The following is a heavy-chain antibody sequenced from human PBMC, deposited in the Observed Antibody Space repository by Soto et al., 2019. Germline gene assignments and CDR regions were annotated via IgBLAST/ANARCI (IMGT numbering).Heavy chain of an antibody. CDR2: IKQDGSEK. D-gene: IGHD3-22*01. Sequence: VGSLRLSCAASGFTFSSYWMSWVRQAPGKGLEWVAYIKQDGSEKYYVDSVKGRFTISRDNAKNSLYLQMNSLRAEDTAVYYCARVPYYYDSSGYSYWYFDLWGRGTLVTVSS. J-gene: IGHJ2*01. V-gene: IGHV3-7*03. CDR1: GFTFSSYW. CDR3: ARVPYYYDSSGYSYWYFDL.